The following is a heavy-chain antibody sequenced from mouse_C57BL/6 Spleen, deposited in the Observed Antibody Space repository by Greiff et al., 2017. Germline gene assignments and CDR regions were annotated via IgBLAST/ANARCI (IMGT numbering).Heavy chain of an antibody. CDR1: GYNITSYW. CDR2: IHPSDSDP. D-gene: IGHD2-2*01. J-gene: IGHJ4*01. Sequence: VQLQQSGAELVKPGASVKVSCTASGYNITSYWMHWVKQRPGQGLEWIGRIHPSDSDPNSNQKFKGKATLTVDKSSRTAYLQLSSLTSEDSAVYYYARVYGDDGGAMDYWGKGTSVTVSS. V-gene: IGHV1-74*01. CDR3: ARVYGDDGGAMDY.